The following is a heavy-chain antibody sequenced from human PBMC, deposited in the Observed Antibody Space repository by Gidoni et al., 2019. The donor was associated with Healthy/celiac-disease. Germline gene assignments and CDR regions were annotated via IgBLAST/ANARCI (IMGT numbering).Heavy chain of an antibody. D-gene: IGHD2-2*01. CDR3: ARARPLGYCSSTSCYGSFDY. CDR2: INPSGGST. Sequence: QVQLVQSGAEVKKPGASVKVSCKASGSTFTSYDMHWVRQAPGQGLEWMGIINPSGGSTSYAQKFQGRVTMTRDTSTSTVYMELSSLRSEDTAVYYCARARPLGYCSSTSCYGSFDYWGQGTLVTVSS. CDR1: GSTFTSYD. J-gene: IGHJ4*02. V-gene: IGHV1-46*03.